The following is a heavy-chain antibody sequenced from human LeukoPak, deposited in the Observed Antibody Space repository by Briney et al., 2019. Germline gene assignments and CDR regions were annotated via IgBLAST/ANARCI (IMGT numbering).Heavy chain of an antibody. J-gene: IGHJ5*02. Sequence: ASVKVSCKASGYTFTNYDINWVRQATGQGLEWMGWMNPNSGNTGYAQKFQGRVTMTRDTSITTAYMDLSSLRSDDTAVCYCARGQWEDGGNWFDPWGQGTLVTVSS. CDR3: ARGQWEDGGNWFDP. V-gene: IGHV1-8*02. CDR1: GYTFTNYD. D-gene: IGHD1-26*01. CDR2: MNPNSGNT.